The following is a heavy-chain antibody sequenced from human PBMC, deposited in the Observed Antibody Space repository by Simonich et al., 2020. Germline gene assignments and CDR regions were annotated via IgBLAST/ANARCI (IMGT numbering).Heavy chain of an antibody. CDR1: GGSISSSSYY. D-gene: IGHD2-8*01. V-gene: IGHV4-39*01. J-gene: IGHJ4*02. CDR3: ARQRVLMVYAIDY. Sequence: QLQLQESGPGLVKPSETLSLTCTVSGGSISSSSYYWGWIRQPPGKGLEWIGSIYYSGSTYYNPSLKSRVTISVDTSKNQFSLKLSSVTAADTAVYYWARQRVLMVYAIDYWGQGTLVTVSS. CDR2: IYYSGST.